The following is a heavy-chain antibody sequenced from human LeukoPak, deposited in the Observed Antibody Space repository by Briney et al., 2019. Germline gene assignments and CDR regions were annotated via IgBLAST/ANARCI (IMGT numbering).Heavy chain of an antibody. CDR1: GYSISSGYY. D-gene: IGHD6-13*01. CDR3: ARGGSNSWYIDY. J-gene: IGHJ4*02. Sequence: PSETLSLTCTVSGYSISSGYYWGWIRQPPGKGLEWIGSIYHSGSTYYNPSLKSRVTISVDTSKNQFSLKLSSVTAADTAVYYCARGGSNSWYIDYWGQGTLVTVSS. V-gene: IGHV4-38-2*02. CDR2: IYHSGST.